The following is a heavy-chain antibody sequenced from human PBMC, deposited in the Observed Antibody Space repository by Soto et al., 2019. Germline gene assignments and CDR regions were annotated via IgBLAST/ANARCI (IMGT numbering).Heavy chain of an antibody. V-gene: IGHV3-30*18. D-gene: IGHD5-18*01. CDR2: ISYDGSNK. J-gene: IGHJ4*02. CDR3: AKDGEPRDTAMDPFFDY. CDR1: GFTFSSYG. Sequence: GGSLRLSCAASGFTFSSYGMHWVRQAPGKGLEWVAVISYDGSNKYYADSVKGRFTISRDNSKNTLYLQMNSLRAEDTAVYYCAKDGEPRDTAMDPFFDYWGQGTLVTVSS.